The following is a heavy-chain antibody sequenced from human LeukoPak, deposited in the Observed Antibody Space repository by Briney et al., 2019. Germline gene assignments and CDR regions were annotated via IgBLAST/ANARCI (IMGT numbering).Heavy chain of an antibody. J-gene: IGHJ4*02. Sequence: SGPTLVNPTQTLTLTCTFSGFSLSTSGVGVGWIRQPPGKALEWLALIYWDDDKRYSPSLKSRLTITKDTSKNQVVLIMTNMDPVDTATYYCAHRGPDSSNRVGFDYWGQGALVTVSS. CDR1: GFSLSTSGVG. D-gene: IGHD6-6*01. V-gene: IGHV2-5*02. CDR2: IYWDDDK. CDR3: AHRGPDSSNRVGFDY.